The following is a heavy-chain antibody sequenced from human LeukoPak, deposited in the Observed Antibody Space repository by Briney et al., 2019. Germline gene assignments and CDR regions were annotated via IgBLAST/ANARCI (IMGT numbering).Heavy chain of an antibody. CDR3: AKQAWWSGYFYFLPFDY. CDR2: ISYDGSNK. J-gene: IGHJ4*02. Sequence: GGSPRLSCAASGFTFSSYGMHWVRQAPGKGLEWVAVISYDGSNKYYADSVKGRFTISRDNSKNTLYLQMNRLRAEDTAVYYCAKQAWWSGYFYFLPFDYWGQGTLVTVSS. D-gene: IGHD3-3*01. V-gene: IGHV3-30*18. CDR1: GFTFSSYG.